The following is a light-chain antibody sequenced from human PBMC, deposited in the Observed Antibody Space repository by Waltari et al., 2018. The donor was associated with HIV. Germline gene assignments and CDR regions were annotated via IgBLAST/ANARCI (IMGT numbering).Light chain of an antibody. J-gene: IGLJ3*02. CDR3: ATWDDKLSGPV. CDR1: TSIIGRNY. Sequence: QSVLPQPPSASGTPGQRVPISCSGSTSIIGRNYLYCYQQLPAAAPKLLIYRNNQRPSGVPDRLSGSKSGSSASLAISGLRSEDEGDYYCATWDDKLSGPVFGGGTKLTVL. CDR2: RNN. V-gene: IGLV1-47*01.